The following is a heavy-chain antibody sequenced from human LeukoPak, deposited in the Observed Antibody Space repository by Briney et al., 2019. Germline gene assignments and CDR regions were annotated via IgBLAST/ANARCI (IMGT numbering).Heavy chain of an antibody. D-gene: IGHD1-26*01. CDR3: AKDREILRN. Sequence: GGSLRLSCAASGFTFSSNAMNWVRQAPGKGLEWVSAISGSGGSTYYADSVKGRFTISRDNSKNTLYLQMNSLRAEDTAVHYCAKDREILRNWGQGTLVTVSS. J-gene: IGHJ4*02. CDR2: ISGSGGST. CDR1: GFTFSSNA. V-gene: IGHV3-23*01.